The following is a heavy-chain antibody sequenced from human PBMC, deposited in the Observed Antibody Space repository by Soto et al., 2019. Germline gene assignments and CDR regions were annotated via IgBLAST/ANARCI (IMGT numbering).Heavy chain of an antibody. J-gene: IGHJ6*03. CDR2: IYPGDSDT. CDR1: GYSFTRYW. V-gene: IGHV5-51*01. D-gene: IGHD2-15*01. CDR3: ARHRGYDYLSYMDV. Sequence: LGESLKISCRGSGYSFTRYWMGWVRQMPGKGLEWMGIIYPGDSDTRYSPSFQGQVTISADKSISTAYLQWSSLKASDTAMYYCARHRGYDYLSYMDVWGKGTTVTVSS.